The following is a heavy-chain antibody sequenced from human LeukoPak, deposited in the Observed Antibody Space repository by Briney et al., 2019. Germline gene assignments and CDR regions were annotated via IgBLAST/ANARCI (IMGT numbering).Heavy chain of an antibody. CDR1: GFTFSSYW. V-gene: IGHV3-74*01. CDR2: INSDGSST. Sequence: PGGSLRLSCAASGFTFSSYWMHWVRQAPGKGLVWVSRINSDGSSTSYADSVKGRFTISRDIAKNTLYLQVNSLRAEDTAVYYCANSYYYDTGFGYWGQGTLVTVSS. J-gene: IGHJ4*02. CDR3: ANSYYYDTGFGY. D-gene: IGHD3-22*01.